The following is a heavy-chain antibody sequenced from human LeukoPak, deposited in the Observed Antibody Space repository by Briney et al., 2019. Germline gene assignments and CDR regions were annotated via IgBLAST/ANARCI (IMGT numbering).Heavy chain of an antibody. CDR1: GGSISSSSYY. CDR2: IYYSGST. CDR3: ARHSRYYDILTGYSSRPEQFDY. V-gene: IGHV4-39*01. Sequence: SETLSLTCTVSGGSISSSSYYWGWIRQPPGKGLEWIGSIYYSGSTYYNPSLKSRITISVDTSKNQFSLKLSSVTAADTAVYYCARHSRYYDILTGYSSRPEQFDYWGQGTLVTVSS. J-gene: IGHJ4*02. D-gene: IGHD3-9*01.